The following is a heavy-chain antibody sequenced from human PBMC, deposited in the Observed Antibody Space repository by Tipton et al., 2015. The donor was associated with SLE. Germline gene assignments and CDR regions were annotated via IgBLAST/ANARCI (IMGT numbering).Heavy chain of an antibody. V-gene: IGHV4-59*01. J-gene: IGHJ4*02. CDR1: GGFISSYY. D-gene: IGHD7-27*01. CDR3: ARGGELGIIY. CDR2: IYYSGST. Sequence: TLSLTCTVSGGFISSYYWSWIRQPPGKGLEWIGYIYYSGSTNYNPSLKSRVTISVDTSKNQFSLKLSSVTAADTAVYYCARGGELGIIYWGQGTLVTVSS.